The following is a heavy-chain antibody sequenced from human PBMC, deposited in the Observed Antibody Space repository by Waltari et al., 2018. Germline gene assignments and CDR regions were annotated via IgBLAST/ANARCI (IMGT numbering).Heavy chain of an antibody. D-gene: IGHD7-27*01. CDR1: RTDC. CDR2: ISDAGGII. Sequence: RTDCRNGVRQAPGKGLRWVASISDAGGIINYADSVKGRFTISRDNSKNTLYLQMNSLRAEDTAVEYCARGSGVDYWGQGTLVTISS. CDR3: ARGSGVDY. V-gene: IGHV3-23*01. J-gene: IGHJ4*02.